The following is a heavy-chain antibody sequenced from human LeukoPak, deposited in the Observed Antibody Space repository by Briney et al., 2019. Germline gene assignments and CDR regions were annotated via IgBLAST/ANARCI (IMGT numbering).Heavy chain of an antibody. CDR1: GGSISSSSYY. CDR2: IYYSGST. D-gene: IGHD6-19*01. Sequence: SETLSLTCTVSGGSISSSSYYWRWIRQPPGKGLEWIGSIYYSGSTYYNPSLKSRVTISVDTSKNQFSLKLSSVTAADTAVYYCARPRISYSSGWYRGDKDLPDDYWGQGTLVTVSS. CDR3: ARPRISYSSGWYRGDKDLPDDY. V-gene: IGHV4-39*01. J-gene: IGHJ4*02.